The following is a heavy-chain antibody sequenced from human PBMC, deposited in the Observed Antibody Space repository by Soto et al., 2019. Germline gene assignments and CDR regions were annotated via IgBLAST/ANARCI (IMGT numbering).Heavy chain of an antibody. J-gene: IGHJ6*02. Sequence: ASVKVSCKASGYTFTGYYMHWVRQAPGQGLEWMGWINPNSGGTNYAQKFQGRVTMTRDTSISTAYMELSRLRSDDTAVYYCARYSSSPSYYYYGMDVWGQGTTVTVSS. CDR1: GYTFTGYY. CDR2: INPNSGGT. V-gene: IGHV1-2*02. CDR3: ARYSSSPSYYYYGMDV. D-gene: IGHD6-13*01.